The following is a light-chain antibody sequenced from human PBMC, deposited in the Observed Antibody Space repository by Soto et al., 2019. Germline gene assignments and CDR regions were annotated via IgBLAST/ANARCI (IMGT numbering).Light chain of an antibody. CDR3: SSYTSSSTLAV. Sequence: QSVLTQPASVSGSPGQSITISCTGTSSDVGGCNYVSWYQQDPGKAPKLMIYDVNNRPSGVSNRFSGSKSGNTASLTISGLQAEDEAYYYCSSYTSSSTLAVFGGGTKLTVL. CDR2: DVN. CDR1: SSDVGGCNY. J-gene: IGLJ2*01. V-gene: IGLV2-14*01.